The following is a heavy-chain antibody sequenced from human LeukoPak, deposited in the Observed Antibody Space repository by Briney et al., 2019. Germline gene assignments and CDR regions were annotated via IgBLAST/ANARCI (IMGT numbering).Heavy chain of an antibody. CDR2: IRYDGSNK. J-gene: IGHJ4*02. V-gene: IGHV3-30*02. Sequence: GGSLRLSCAASGFTFSSYGMHWVRQAPGKGLEWVAFIRYDGSNKYYADSVKGRFTISRDNSKNTLYLQMNSLRAEDTAVYYCAKPKYYYDSSGYNDYWGQGTLVTVSS. CDR3: AKPKYYYDSSGYNDY. D-gene: IGHD3-22*01. CDR1: GFTFSSYG.